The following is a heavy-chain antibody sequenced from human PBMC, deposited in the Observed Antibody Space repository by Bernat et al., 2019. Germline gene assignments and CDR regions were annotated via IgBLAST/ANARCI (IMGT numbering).Heavy chain of an antibody. D-gene: IGHD3-10*01. V-gene: IGHV1-69*01. Sequence: QVQLVQSGAEVKKPGSSVKVSCKASGGTFSRYTISWVRQAPGQGPEWMGGIVPLFGTAKYAQKFQGRVTIPADESTSTAYMELRSLRSEDTAVYYCARELDQLLFYWGQGTLVTVSS. J-gene: IGHJ4*02. CDR2: IVPLFGTA. CDR1: GGTFSRYT. CDR3: ARELDQLLFY.